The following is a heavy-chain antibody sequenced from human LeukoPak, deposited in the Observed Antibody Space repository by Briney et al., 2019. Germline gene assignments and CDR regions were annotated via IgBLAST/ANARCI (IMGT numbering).Heavy chain of an antibody. V-gene: IGHV1-18*01. CDR3: ARDWPVYYDSSGYVLYYFDY. Sequence: GASVKVSCKASGYTFTSYGISWVRQAPGQGLEWMGWISAYNGNTNYAQKLQGRVTMTTDTSTSTAYMELRSLRSDDTAVYYCARDWPVYYDSSGYVLYYFDYWGQGTLVTVSS. D-gene: IGHD3-22*01. CDR2: ISAYNGNT. J-gene: IGHJ4*02. CDR1: GYTFTSYG.